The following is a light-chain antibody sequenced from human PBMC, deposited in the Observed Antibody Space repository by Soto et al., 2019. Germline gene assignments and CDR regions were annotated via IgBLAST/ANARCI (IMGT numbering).Light chain of an antibody. V-gene: IGKV3-20*01. CDR1: QSVSSSC. J-gene: IGKJ1*01. CDR3: QQYGSSPRT. Sequence: EIVLTQSPGTLSLSPGERATLSCGASQSVSSSCLAWYQQKPGQAPRLLIYDASSRATGIPDRFSGSGSGTDFTLTISRLEPEDFAMYYCQQYGSSPRTFGQGTKVDIK. CDR2: DAS.